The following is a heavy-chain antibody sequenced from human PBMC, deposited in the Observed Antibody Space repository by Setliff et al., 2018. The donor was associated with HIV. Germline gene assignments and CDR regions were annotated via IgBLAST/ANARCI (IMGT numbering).Heavy chain of an antibody. J-gene: IGHJ3*02. CDR3: ARDIAAAGNAFDT. CDR2: INPSGGST. Sequence: ASVKVSCKASGYTFTSYYMHRVRQAPGQGLEWMGIINPSGGSTYYAQKFQGRVTMTRATSTTTVYMELTSLRSEDTAVYYCARDIAAAGNAFDTWGQGTMVTVSS. CDR1: GYTFTSYY. V-gene: IGHV1-46*01. D-gene: IGHD6-13*01.